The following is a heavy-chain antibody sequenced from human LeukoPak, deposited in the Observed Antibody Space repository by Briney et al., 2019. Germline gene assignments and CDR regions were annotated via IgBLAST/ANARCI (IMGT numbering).Heavy chain of an antibody. CDR2: INSDGSST. D-gene: IGHD2-8*01. CDR1: GFTFSSYW. Sequence: GGSLRLSCAASGFTFSSYWMHWVRQAPGKGLVWVSCINSDGSSTSYADSVKGRFTISRDNAKNTLYLQMNSLRAEDTAVYYCARASMLNGFDYWGQGTLVTVSS. CDR3: ARASMLNGFDY. V-gene: IGHV3-74*01. J-gene: IGHJ4*02.